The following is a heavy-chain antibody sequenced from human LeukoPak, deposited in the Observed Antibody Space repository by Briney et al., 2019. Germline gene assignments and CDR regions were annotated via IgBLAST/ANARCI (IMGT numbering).Heavy chain of an antibody. Sequence: SETLSLTCTVSGGSISSYYWSWIRQPPGKGLEWIGYIHYSGTTNYNPSLRSRVTISVDTSKNQFSLKLSSVTAADTAVYYCAKGYSRGDNCYYRVMDFWGQGTPVTVSS. V-gene: IGHV4-59*01. CDR2: IHYSGTT. D-gene: IGHD5-12*01. CDR1: GGSISSYY. J-gene: IGHJ6*02. CDR3: AKGYSRGDNCYYRVMDF.